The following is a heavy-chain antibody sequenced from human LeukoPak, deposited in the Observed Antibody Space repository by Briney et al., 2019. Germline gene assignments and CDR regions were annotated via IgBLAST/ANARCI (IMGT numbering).Heavy chain of an antibody. V-gene: IGHV3-48*03. CDR1: GFTFSSYE. CDR3: ARDGGAIVVVTEPVFDY. D-gene: IGHD2-21*02. J-gene: IGHJ4*02. Sequence: GGSLRLSCAASGFTFSSYEMNWVRQAPGKGLEWVSYISSSGSTIYYADSVKGRFTISRDNAKNSLYLQMNSLRAEDTAVYYCARDGGAIVVVTEPVFDYWGQGTLVTVSS. CDR2: ISSSGSTI.